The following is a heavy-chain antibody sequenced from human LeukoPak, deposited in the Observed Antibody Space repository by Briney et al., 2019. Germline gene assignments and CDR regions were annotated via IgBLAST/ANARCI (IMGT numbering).Heavy chain of an antibody. D-gene: IGHD3-9*01. CDR1: GYTFTTYG. V-gene: IGHV1-18*01. Sequence: ASVKVSCKASGYTFTTYGLSWVRQAPGQGLEWLGWISTYDDNIKYAQSLQGRLTLTIDTSTSTAYMELRSLTSDDTAVYYCARETYSNILTGTDYWGPGALVTVSS. CDR2: ISTYDDNI. CDR3: ARETYSNILTGTDY. J-gene: IGHJ4*02.